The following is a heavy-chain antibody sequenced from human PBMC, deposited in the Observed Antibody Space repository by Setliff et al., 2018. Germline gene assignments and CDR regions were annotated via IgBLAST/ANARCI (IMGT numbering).Heavy chain of an antibody. CDR2: ISSSSSII. CDR3: ARDEGMGNYYDSSGYF. J-gene: IGHJ4*02. Sequence: GGSLRLSCAASGFTFSSFSMNWVRQAPGKGLEWVSYISSSSSIIYYADSVKGRFTISRDNAKNSLYLQMNSLRAEDTAVYYCARDEGMGNYYDSSGYFWGQGTLVTVSS. V-gene: IGHV3-48*04. D-gene: IGHD3-22*01. CDR1: GFTFSSFS.